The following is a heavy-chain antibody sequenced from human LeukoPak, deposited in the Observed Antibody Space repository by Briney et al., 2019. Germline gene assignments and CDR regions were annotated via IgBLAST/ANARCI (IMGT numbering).Heavy chain of an antibody. CDR1: GFTFGDYA. Sequence: GRSLRLSCTASGFTFGDYAMSWVRQAPGKGLEWVGFIRSKAYGGTTEYAASVKGRFTISRDDSKSIAYLQMNSLKTEDTAVYYCTRDRHDLYCSGGSCYSAYAFDIWAKGQWSPSLQ. D-gene: IGHD2-15*01. CDR2: IRSKAYGGTT. V-gene: IGHV3-49*04. CDR3: TRDRHDLYCSGGSCYSAYAFDI. J-gene: IGHJ3*02.